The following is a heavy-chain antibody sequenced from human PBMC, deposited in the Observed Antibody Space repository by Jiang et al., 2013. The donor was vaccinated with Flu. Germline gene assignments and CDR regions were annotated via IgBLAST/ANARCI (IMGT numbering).Heavy chain of an antibody. D-gene: IGHD6-19*01. J-gene: IGHJ5*02. CDR2: INTNTGNP. CDR3: ARDRRSIAVALEWFDP. V-gene: IGHV7-4-1*02. Sequence: EWMGWINTNTGNPTYAQGFTGRFVFSLDTSVSTAYLQISSLKAEDTAVYYCARDRRSIAVALEWFDPWGQGTLVTVSS.